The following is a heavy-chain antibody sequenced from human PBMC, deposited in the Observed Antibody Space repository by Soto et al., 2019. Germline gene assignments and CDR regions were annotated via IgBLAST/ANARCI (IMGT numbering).Heavy chain of an antibody. V-gene: IGHV4-59*01. CDR2: IYYSGSI. CDR3: ARAVPRVYYFDY. J-gene: IGHJ4*02. CDR1: GGSISSYY. Sequence: SETLSLTCTVSGGSISSYYWSWIRQPPGNGLEWIGYIYYSGSINYNPSLKSRVTISVDTSKNQFSLKLSSVTASDTAVYYCARAVPRVYYFDYWGQGTLVTVSS.